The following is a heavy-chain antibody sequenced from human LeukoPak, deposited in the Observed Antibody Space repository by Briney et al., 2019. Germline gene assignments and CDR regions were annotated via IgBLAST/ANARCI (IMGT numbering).Heavy chain of an antibody. V-gene: IGHV4-30-2*01. CDR3: ARLRERYYFDY. J-gene: IGHJ4*02. Sequence: KPSQTLSLTCAVPGGSISSGGYSWSWIRQPPGKGLEWIGYIYHSGSTYYNPSLKSRVTISVDRSKNQFSLKLSSVTAADTAVYYCARLRERYYFDYWGQGTLVTVSS. CDR2: IYHSGST. CDR1: GGSISSGGYS. D-gene: IGHD3-16*01.